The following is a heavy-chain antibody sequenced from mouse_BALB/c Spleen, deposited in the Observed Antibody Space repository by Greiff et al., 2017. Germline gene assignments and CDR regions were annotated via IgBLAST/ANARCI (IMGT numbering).Heavy chain of an antibody. CDR3: ARRLPPFAY. CDR1: GFSFSSYD. J-gene: IGHJ3*01. CDR2: ISSGGGST. Sequence: DVHLVESGGGLVKPGGSLKLSCAASGFSFSSYDMSWVRQTPEKRLEWVAYISSGGGSTYYPDTVKGRFTISRDNAKNTLYLQMSSLKSEDTAMYYCARRLPPFAYWGQGTLVTVSA. D-gene: IGHD2-2*01. V-gene: IGHV5-12-1*01.